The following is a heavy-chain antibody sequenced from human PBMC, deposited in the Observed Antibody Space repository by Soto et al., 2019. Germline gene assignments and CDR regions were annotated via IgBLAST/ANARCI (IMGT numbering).Heavy chain of an antibody. D-gene: IGHD6-19*01. CDR1: GFTFSDYS. CDR2: ISGSSTFT. Sequence: PGESLKISCVASGFTFSDYSVSWVRQAPGKGLEWLSSISGSSTFTHYADSVKGRFTISRDNAKNSLYLQMNSLRAEDTAVYYCAAPYSTGHRLLGYWGQGTLVTVSS. V-gene: IGHV3-21*01. J-gene: IGHJ4*02. CDR3: AAPYSTGHRLLGY.